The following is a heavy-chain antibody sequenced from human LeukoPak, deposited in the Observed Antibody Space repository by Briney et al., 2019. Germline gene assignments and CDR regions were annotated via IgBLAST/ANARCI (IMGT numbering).Heavy chain of an antibody. Sequence: GGSLRLSCAVSGFNFNDAWMSWVRQAPGKGLEWVGRLKSRGSGGTADYSAPVKGRFTVSRDDSQNTLYLQMNSLKIEDTAVYFCSWELDVSFGRRLEHWGQGTLVTVAS. CDR2: LKSRGSGGTA. CDR1: GFNFNDAW. J-gene: IGHJ5*02. V-gene: IGHV3-15*05. D-gene: IGHD1-1*01. CDR3: SWELDVSFGRRLEH.